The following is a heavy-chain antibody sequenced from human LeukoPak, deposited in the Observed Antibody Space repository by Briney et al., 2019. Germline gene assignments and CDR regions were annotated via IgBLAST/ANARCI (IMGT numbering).Heavy chain of an antibody. CDR1: VCTFTCCY. Sequence: GASVTVSCKSSVCTFTCCYMHWLRQAPGQGHEGMGWINPNSGGTNYAQKFQGRVTMPRDTSISTAYMELSRLRSDDTAVYYCARVLDDSGGYYFILGAFDIWGRGTMVTVSS. V-gene: IGHV1-2*02. J-gene: IGHJ3*02. D-gene: IGHD3-22*01. CDR2: INPNSGGT. CDR3: ARVLDDSGGYYFILGAFDI.